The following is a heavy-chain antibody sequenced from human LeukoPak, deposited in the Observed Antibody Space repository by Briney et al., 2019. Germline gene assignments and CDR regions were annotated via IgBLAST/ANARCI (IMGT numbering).Heavy chain of an antibody. D-gene: IGHD5-24*01. CDR1: GFTFDDYA. V-gene: IGHV3-9*01. J-gene: IGHJ3*02. CDR3: AKDYVEMATIFAFDI. Sequence: GRSLRLSCAASGFTFDDYAMHWVRQAPGKGLEWVSGISWNSGSIGYADSVKGRFTISRDNAKNSLYLQMNSLRAEDTALYYCAKDYVEMATIFAFDIWGQGTMVTVSS. CDR2: ISWNSGSI.